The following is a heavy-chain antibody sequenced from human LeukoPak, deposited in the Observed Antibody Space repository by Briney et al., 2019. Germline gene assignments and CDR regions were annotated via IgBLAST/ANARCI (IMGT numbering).Heavy chain of an antibody. Sequence: MASETLSLTCTVSGGSISSSSYYWGWIRQPPGKGLEWIGSIYYSGNTYYNPSLKSRVTISVDTSKNQFSLKLSSVTAADTAVYYCARDGQLIYGWGKYYYYMDVWGKGTTVTVSS. D-gene: IGHD3-10*01. CDR3: ARDGQLIYGWGKYYYYMDV. V-gene: IGHV4-39*02. CDR2: IYYSGNT. CDR1: GGSISSSSYY. J-gene: IGHJ6*03.